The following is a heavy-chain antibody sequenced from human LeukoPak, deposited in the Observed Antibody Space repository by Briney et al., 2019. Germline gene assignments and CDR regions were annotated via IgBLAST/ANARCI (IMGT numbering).Heavy chain of an antibody. CDR3: ARERGYSSGFPPYYFDY. J-gene: IGHJ4*02. Sequence: GGSLRLSCAASGFTFSSYAMSWVRQAPGKGLEWVSAISGSGGSTYYADSVKGRFTISRDNSKNTLYLQMNSLRAEDTAVYYCARERGYSSGFPPYYFDYWGQGTLVTVSS. D-gene: IGHD6-19*01. V-gene: IGHV3-23*01. CDR1: GFTFSSYA. CDR2: ISGSGGST.